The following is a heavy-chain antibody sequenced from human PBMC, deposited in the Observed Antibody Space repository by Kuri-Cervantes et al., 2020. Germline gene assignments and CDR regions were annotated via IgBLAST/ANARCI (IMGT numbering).Heavy chain of an antibody. Sequence: GESLKISCAASGFTVSSNYMSWVRQAPGKGLEWVSVIYSGGSTYYADSVKGRFTISRDNSKNTLYLQMNSLRAGDTAVYYCATTGSGDCYFCLRYWGQGTLVTVSS. CDR2: IYSGGST. V-gene: IGHV3-53*01. J-gene: IGHJ4*02. CDR3: ATTGSGDCYFCLRY. D-gene: IGHD2-21*02. CDR1: GFTVSSNY.